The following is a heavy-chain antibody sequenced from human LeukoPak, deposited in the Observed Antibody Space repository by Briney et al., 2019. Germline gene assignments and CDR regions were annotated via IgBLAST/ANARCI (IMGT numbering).Heavy chain of an antibody. CDR3: VRGWRSNSFDY. CDR1: GFTFSSYG. Sequence: PGGSLRLSCAASGFTFSSYGMHWVRQAPGKGLEWISHISTSSSTIYYADSVKGRFTISRDNAKNSLFLQMNNLRDEDTAVYYCVRGWRSNSFDYWGQGTLVTVSS. CDR2: ISTSSSTI. V-gene: IGHV3-48*02. D-gene: IGHD1-26*01. J-gene: IGHJ4*02.